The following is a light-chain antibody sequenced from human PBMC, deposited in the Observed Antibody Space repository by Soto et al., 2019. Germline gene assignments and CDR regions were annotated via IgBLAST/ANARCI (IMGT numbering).Light chain of an antibody. V-gene: IGKV3-11*01. J-gene: IGKJ4*01. Sequence: EIVLTQSPATLPLSPGERATLSCRASQSVSSYLAWYQQKPGQAPRLLIYDASNRATGIPARFSGSGSGTDFTLTISSLEPEDLAVYYCQQRSNWPLTFGGGTKVEIK. CDR2: DAS. CDR1: QSVSSY. CDR3: QQRSNWPLT.